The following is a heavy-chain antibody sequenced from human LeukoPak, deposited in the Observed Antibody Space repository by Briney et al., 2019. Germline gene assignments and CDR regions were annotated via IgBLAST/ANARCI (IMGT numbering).Heavy chain of an antibody. D-gene: IGHD3-16*01. Sequence: PGGSLRLSCAASGFTFTSYELYWVRQAPGKGLEWISYISTSSATRKYANSVRGRFTISRDDARESLYLQMNSLRAEDTAIYYCGASRQYVGAFDIWGQGTLVTVSS. J-gene: IGHJ3*02. CDR1: GFTFTSYE. V-gene: IGHV3-48*03. CDR3: GASRQYVGAFDI. CDR2: ISTSSATR.